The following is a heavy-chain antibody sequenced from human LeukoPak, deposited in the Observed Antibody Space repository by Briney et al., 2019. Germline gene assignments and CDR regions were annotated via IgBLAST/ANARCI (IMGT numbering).Heavy chain of an antibody. D-gene: IGHD2-2*01. J-gene: IGHJ4*02. CDR1: GFTFSSYA. CDR3: AKQIGSCSSSSCYFDY. Sequence: GRSLRLSCAASGFTFSSYAMHWVRQAPGKGLEWVAVISYDGSNKYYADSVKGRFTISRDNSKNTLYLQMNSLRAGDTAIYYCAKQIGSCSSSSCYFDYWGQGTLVTVSS. V-gene: IGHV3-30-3*02. CDR2: ISYDGSNK.